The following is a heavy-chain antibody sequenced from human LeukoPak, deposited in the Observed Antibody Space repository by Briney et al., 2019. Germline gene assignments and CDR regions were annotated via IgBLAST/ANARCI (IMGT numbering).Heavy chain of an antibody. D-gene: IGHD6-19*01. Sequence: PSETLSLTCTVSGGSITNLNYYWTWIRQPVGKRLEWIGRIYTSGGTDYNPSLKSRVTISVDTSKNQFSLKSTSVTAADTAVYYCAREAAYSSGWYNGMDVWGQGTTVTVSS. V-gene: IGHV4-61*02. CDR2: IYTSGGT. J-gene: IGHJ6*02. CDR1: GGSITNLNYY. CDR3: AREAAYSSGWYNGMDV.